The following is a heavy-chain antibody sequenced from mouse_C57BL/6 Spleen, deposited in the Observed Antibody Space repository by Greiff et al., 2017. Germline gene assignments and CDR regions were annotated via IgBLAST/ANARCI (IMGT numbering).Heavy chain of an antibody. CDR3: ASRFITTVVATDWFAY. CDR2: IYPRSGNT. Sequence: VQLQQSGAELARPGASVKLSCKASGYTFTSYGISWVKQRTGQGLEWIGEIYPRSGNTYYNEKFKGKATLTADKSSSTAYMELRSLTSEDSAVYFCASRFITTVVATDWFAYWGQGTLVTVSA. D-gene: IGHD1-1*01. CDR1: GYTFTSYG. V-gene: IGHV1-81*01. J-gene: IGHJ3*01.